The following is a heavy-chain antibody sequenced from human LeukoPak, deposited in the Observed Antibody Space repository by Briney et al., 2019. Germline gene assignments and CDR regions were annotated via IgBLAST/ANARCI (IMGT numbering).Heavy chain of an antibody. CDR3: ARHSRVFYGSGSYFLNSMDV. D-gene: IGHD3-10*01. Sequence: SETLSLTCTASGGSISSYDWSWIRQPPGKGLEWIGNIYDSEITSQNPSLKSRVTISVDTSQNQFSLNLSSVTAADTAVYYCARHSRVFYGSGSYFLNSMDVWGQGTTVTVS. V-gene: IGHV4-59*08. J-gene: IGHJ6*02. CDR2: IYDSEIT. CDR1: GGSISSYD.